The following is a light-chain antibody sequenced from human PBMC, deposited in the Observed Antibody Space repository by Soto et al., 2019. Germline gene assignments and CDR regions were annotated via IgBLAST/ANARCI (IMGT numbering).Light chain of an antibody. Sequence: EIVMTQSPATLSVSPGERATLSCRASQSVSSNLAWYQQTPGQAPRLLIYGASTKATGIPARFSGSGSGTEFTLTISSLQSENFAVYYCLQYNTWPYTFGQGTKLEIK. CDR2: GAS. J-gene: IGKJ2*01. CDR3: LQYNTWPYT. V-gene: IGKV3-15*01. CDR1: QSVSSN.